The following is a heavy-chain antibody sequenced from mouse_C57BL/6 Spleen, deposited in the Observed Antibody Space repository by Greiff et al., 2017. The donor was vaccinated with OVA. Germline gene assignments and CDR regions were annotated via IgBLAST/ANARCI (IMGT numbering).Heavy chain of an antibody. J-gene: IGHJ3*01. CDR3: ASDYYGSSPSWFAY. CDR2: IYPGSGST. Sequence: QVQLQQPGAELVKPGASVKMSCKASGYTFTSYWITWVKQRPGQGLEWIGDIYPGSGSTNYNEKFKSKATLTVDTSSSTAYMQLSSLTSEDSAVYYCASDYYGSSPSWFAYWGQGTLVTVSA. D-gene: IGHD1-1*01. V-gene: IGHV1-55*01. CDR1: GYTFTSYW.